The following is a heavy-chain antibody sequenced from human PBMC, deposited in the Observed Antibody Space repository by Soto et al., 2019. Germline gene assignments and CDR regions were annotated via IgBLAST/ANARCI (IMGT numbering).Heavy chain of an antibody. V-gene: IGHV4-4*02. J-gene: IGHJ5*02. CDR2: IYHSGST. D-gene: IGHD6-13*01. Sequence: QVQLQESGPGLVKPSGTLSLTCAASGGSISSSNWWRWVRQPPGKGLEWIGEIYHSGSTNYNPSLKSRVTISVDKSKNQFSLKLSSVTAADTAVYYCARLQQQLVHGDWFDPWGQGTLVTVSS. CDR3: ARLQQQLVHGDWFDP. CDR1: GGSISSSNW.